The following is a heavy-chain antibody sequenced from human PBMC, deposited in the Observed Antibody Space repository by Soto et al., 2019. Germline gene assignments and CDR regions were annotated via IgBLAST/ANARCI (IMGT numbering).Heavy chain of an antibody. Sequence: QVQLQESGPGLVKPSETLSLTCTVSGGSISSYYWSWIRQPAGKGLEWIGRIYTSGSTNYNPSLRSRVTMSVDTSKKRFSLKLSSVTAADTAVYYCARQGSNWNGQVWGYYYGMDVWGQGTTVTVSS. D-gene: IGHD1-1*01. CDR2: IYTSGST. CDR1: GGSISSYY. V-gene: IGHV4-4*07. J-gene: IGHJ6*02. CDR3: ARQGSNWNGQVWGYYYGMDV.